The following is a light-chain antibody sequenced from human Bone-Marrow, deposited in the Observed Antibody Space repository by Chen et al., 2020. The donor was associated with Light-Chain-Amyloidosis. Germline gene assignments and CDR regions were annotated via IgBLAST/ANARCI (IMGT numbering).Light chain of an antibody. Sequence: SYVLTQPSSVSVAPGQTATIAWGGNNIGSTSVHWYQQTPGQAPLLVVYDDSDRPSGIPARLSGSNSGNTATRSISRVEAGDEADYYCQVWDRSSDRPVFGGGTKLTVL. CDR3: QVWDRSSDRPV. V-gene: IGLV3-21*02. CDR1: NIGSTS. J-gene: IGLJ3*02. CDR2: DDS.